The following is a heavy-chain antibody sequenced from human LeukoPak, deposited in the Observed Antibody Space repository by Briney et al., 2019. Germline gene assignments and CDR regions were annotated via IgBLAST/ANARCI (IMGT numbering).Heavy chain of an antibody. Sequence: KPSETLSLTCTVSGGSISSYYWSWIRQPPGKGLEWIGYIYYSGSTNDNPSLKSRVTISVDTSKNQFSLKLSSVTAADTAVYYCARAMDYSWSFDYWGQGTLVTVSS. V-gene: IGHV4-59*01. CDR2: IYYSGST. CDR1: GGSISSYY. J-gene: IGHJ4*02. CDR3: ARAMDYSWSFDY. D-gene: IGHD2-21*01.